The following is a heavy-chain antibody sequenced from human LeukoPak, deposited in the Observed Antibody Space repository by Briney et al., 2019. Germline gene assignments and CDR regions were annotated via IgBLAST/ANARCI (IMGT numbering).Heavy chain of an antibody. J-gene: IGHJ4*02. D-gene: IGHD6-6*01. CDR1: DGSISSSSYY. CDR2: IYYSGST. CDR3: ARHGGAGIAARPGVSY. V-gene: IGHV4-39*01. Sequence: SETLSLTCTVSDGSISSSSYYWGWIRQPPGKGLEWIGSIYYSGSTYYNPSLKSRVTISVDTSKNQFSLKLSSVTAADTAVYYCARHGGAGIAARPGVSYWGQGTLVTVSS.